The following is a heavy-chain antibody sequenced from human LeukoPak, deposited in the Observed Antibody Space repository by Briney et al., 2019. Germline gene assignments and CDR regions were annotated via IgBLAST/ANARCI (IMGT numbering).Heavy chain of an antibody. D-gene: IGHD2-2*01. V-gene: IGHV4-4*02. Sequence: SGTLSLTCAVSGGSISSSNWWSWVRQPPGKGLEGIGEIYHSGSTNYNPSLKSRVTISVDKSKNQFSLKLSSVTAADTAVYYCARAEDIVVVPAAMFSYYYYGMDVWGQGTTVTVSS. J-gene: IGHJ6*02. CDR3: ARAEDIVVVPAAMFSYYYYGMDV. CDR1: GGSISSSNW. CDR2: IYHSGST.